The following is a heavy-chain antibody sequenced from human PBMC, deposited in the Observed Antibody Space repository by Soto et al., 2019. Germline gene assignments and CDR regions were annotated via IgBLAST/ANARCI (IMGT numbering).Heavy chain of an antibody. CDR2: IIPIFGTA. Sequence: QVQLVQSGAEVKKPGSSVKVSCKASGGTFSSYAISWVRQAPEQGLEWMGGIIPIFGTANYAQKFQGRVTITADESTSTAYMELSSLRSEDTAVYYCARSGITIFGVVTPTGHYYYYYGMDVWGQGTTVTVSS. CDR1: GGTFSSYA. D-gene: IGHD3-3*01. J-gene: IGHJ6*02. CDR3: ARSGITIFGVVTPTGHYYYYYGMDV. V-gene: IGHV1-69*01.